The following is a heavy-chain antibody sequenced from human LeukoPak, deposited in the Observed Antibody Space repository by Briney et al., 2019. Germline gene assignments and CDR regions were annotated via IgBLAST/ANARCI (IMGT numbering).Heavy chain of an antibody. V-gene: IGHV4-34*01. CDR1: GGSFGGYY. CDR3: ARTDQRGRPFDY. Sequence: PSGTLSLTCAVYGGSFGGYYWSWIRQPPGKGLEWIAEINHSGSTNYNPSLNSRVTKSVETSKYQFSLKLSSVPTADPAVYYCARTDQRGRPFDYWGQGTLVTVSS. D-gene: IGHD2-2*01. CDR2: INHSGST. J-gene: IGHJ4*02.